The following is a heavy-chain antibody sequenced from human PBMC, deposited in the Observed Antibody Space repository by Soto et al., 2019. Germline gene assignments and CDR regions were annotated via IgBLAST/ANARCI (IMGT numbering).Heavy chain of an antibody. Sequence: QVQLQESGPGLVKPSGTLSLTCAVSGASISSTNWWSWVRQPPGKGLEWIGEIHHSGSTNYIPSLKNRVTIPVDKSKDHFSLRLSSVTAADTAVYYCTRTSVPHSYGMDVWGQGTTVTVSS. CDR1: GASISSTNW. V-gene: IGHV4-4*02. CDR3: TRTSVPHSYGMDV. CDR2: IHHSGST. J-gene: IGHJ6*02.